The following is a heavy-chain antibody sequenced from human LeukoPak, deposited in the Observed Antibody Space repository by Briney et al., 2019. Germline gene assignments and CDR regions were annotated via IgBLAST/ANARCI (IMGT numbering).Heavy chain of an antibody. CDR1: RFTFSTYG. D-gene: IGHD1-7*01. Sequence: GRSERLSCAASRFTFSTYGMHWVRQTPGKGLEWVAVIWYDGSNKYYADAVRGRFNISRDNSKNTLYLQMNSLRVEDTAMYYCARKINYDFDFWGQGTLVTVS. J-gene: IGHJ4*02. V-gene: IGHV3-33*01. CDR2: IWYDGSNK. CDR3: ARKINYDFDF.